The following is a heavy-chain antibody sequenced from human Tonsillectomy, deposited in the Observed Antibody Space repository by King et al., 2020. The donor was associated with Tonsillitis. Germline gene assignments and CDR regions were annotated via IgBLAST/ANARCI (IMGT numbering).Heavy chain of an antibody. CDR3: ARDSGTFPDS. J-gene: IGHJ4*02. Sequence: QLVQSGAEVKKPGASVKVSCKASGYTFGDHFMHWVRQAPGQGLEWMGWSNPNSGGRHYAQKFQGRVTMTRDTSISTAYMELSSLRSDDTAVYYCARDSGTFPDSWGQRTLVTVSP. V-gene: IGHV1-2*02. CDR1: GYTFGDHF. D-gene: IGHD1-26*01. CDR2: SNPNSGGR.